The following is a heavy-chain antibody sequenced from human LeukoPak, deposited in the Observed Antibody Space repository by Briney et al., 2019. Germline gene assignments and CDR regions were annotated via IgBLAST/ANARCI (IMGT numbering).Heavy chain of an antibody. D-gene: IGHD2-8*02. Sequence: GGSLRLSCAASGFSFSDAWMSWVRQAPGKGLEWVGRIKSKTVGGTTDYAAPVKGRFTISRDDSKNTLYLQMNRLKTEDTAVYYCATERCTGSCPFNYGAQGTLVSVSS. CDR1: GFSFSDAW. CDR3: ATERCTGSCPFNY. V-gene: IGHV3-15*01. J-gene: IGHJ4*02. CDR2: IKSKTVGGTT.